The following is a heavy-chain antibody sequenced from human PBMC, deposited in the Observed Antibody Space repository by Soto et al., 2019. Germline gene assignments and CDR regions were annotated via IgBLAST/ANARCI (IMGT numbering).Heavy chain of an antibody. Sequence: EVQLVESGGGLVQPGGSLRLSCAASGFIVSNNYMSWVRQAPGKGLEWVSVIYSGGDTYYAESVKGRFTISRHSSENTVYLQMNSLRNEDTALYYCARDRSRDCGGACVLDGRWYFDLWGRGTLVTVSS. CDR3: ARDRSRDCGGACVLDGRWYFDL. CDR2: IYSGGDT. J-gene: IGHJ2*01. CDR1: GFIVSNNY. V-gene: IGHV3-53*04. D-gene: IGHD2-21*01.